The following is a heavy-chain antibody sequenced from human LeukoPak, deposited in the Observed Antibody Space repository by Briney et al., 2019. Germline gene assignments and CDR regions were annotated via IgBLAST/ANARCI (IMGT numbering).Heavy chain of an antibody. CDR3: ARDLDDSSGDDY. V-gene: IGHV1-2*02. J-gene: IGHJ4*02. D-gene: IGHD3-22*01. Sequence: ASVKVSCKTSGYTFTSYAINWMRQAPGQGFEWIGWINPDSGGADYAQKFQGRVTMTRDTSISTVYMELNSLTSDDTAVYYCARDLDDSSGDDYWGQGTLVTVSS. CDR1: GYTFTSYA. CDR2: INPDSGGA.